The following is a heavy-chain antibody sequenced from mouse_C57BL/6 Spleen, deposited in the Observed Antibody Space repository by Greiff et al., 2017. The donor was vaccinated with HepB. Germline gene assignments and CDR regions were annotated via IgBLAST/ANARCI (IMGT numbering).Heavy chain of an antibody. V-gene: IGHV3-1*01. CDR3: ARRDLHYGSSRYFDV. CDR1: GYSITSGYD. J-gene: IGHJ1*03. D-gene: IGHD1-1*01. Sequence: ESGPGMVKPSQSLSLTCTVTGYSITSGYDWHWIRPFPGNKLEWMGYISYSGSTNYNPSLKSRISITHDTSKNHFFLKLNSVTTEDTATYYCARRDLHYGSSRYFDVWGTGTTVTVSS. CDR2: ISYSGST.